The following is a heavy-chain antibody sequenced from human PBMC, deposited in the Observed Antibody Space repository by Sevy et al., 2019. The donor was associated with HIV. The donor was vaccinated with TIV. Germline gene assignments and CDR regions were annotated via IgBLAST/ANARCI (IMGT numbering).Heavy chain of an antibody. D-gene: IGHD6-13*01. CDR2: ISGSGGST. Sequence: GGSLRLSCAASGFTFSTYTMNWVRQAPGKGLEWVSAISGSGGSTYYADSVKGRFTNSRDKSKNTLYLQMNNLRAEDTAVYYCAKGDSTFYGMDVWGQGTTVTVSS. V-gene: IGHV3-23*01. J-gene: IGHJ6*02. CDR1: GFTFSTYT. CDR3: AKGDSTFYGMDV.